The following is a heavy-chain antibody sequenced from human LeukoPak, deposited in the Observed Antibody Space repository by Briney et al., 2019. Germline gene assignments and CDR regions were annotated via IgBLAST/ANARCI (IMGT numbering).Heavy chain of an antibody. CDR1: GFSFSDYW. CDR2: IKTDGSVT. J-gene: IGHJ6*04. V-gene: IGHV3-74*01. Sequence: PGGSLTLSCAASGFSFSDYWMVWVHQAAGKGLVWVSNIKTDGSVTNYADSVKGRSTISRDNAKNTLYLQMNSLRAEDTAVYYCGRDNNYKVDVWGKGTTVTVSS. D-gene: IGHD4-11*01. CDR3: GRDNNYKVDV.